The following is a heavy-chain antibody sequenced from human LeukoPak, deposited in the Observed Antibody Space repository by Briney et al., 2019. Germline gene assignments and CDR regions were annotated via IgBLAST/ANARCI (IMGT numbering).Heavy chain of an antibody. CDR3: ARLLWFGELLSSWFDP. V-gene: IGHV4-30-2*01. Sequence: SQTLSLTCAVSGGSISSGGYSWRWIRQPPGKGLEWIGYIYHSGSTYYNPSLKSRVTISVDRSKNQFSLKLSSVTAADTAVYYCARLLWFGELLSSWFDPWGQGTLVTVSS. J-gene: IGHJ5*02. CDR2: IYHSGST. CDR1: GGSISSGGYS. D-gene: IGHD3-10*01.